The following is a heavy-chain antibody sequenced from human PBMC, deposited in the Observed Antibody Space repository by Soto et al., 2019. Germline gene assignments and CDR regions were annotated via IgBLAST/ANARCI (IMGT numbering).Heavy chain of an antibody. CDR1: GFTFSSYA. J-gene: IGHJ4*02. CDR3: ARDNDSSGWQAAHDY. V-gene: IGHV3-30-3*01. CDR2: ISYDGSNK. Sequence: GGSLRLSCAASGFTFSSYAMHWVRQAPGKGLEWVAVISYDGSNKYYADSVKGRFTISRDNSKNTLYLQMNSLRAEDTAVYYRARDNDSSGWQAAHDYWGQGTLVTVSS. D-gene: IGHD6-19*01.